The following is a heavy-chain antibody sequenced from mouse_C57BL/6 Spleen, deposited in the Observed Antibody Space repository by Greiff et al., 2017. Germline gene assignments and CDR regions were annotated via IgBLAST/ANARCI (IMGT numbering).Heavy chain of an antibody. CDR2: IRSKSNNYAT. CDR3: VRDGGYYAMDY. J-gene: IGHJ4*01. Sequence: EVMLVESGGGLVQPKGSLKLSCAASGFSFNTYAMNWVRQAPGKGLEWVARIRSKSNNYATYYADSVKDRFTISRDDSESMLYLQMNNLKTEDTAMYYCVRDGGYYAMDYWGQGTSVTVSS. CDR1: GFSFNTYA. V-gene: IGHV10-1*01.